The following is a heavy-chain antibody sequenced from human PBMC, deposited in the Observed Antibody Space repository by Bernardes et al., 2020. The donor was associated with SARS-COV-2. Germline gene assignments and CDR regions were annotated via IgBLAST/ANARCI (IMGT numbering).Heavy chain of an antibody. J-gene: IGHJ6*02. CDR1: GFSFTSST. V-gene: IGHV3-21*01. Sequence: GGSLRLSCAASGFSFTSSTMNWVRQAPGKGLEWVASISGRNNYTYYADSVKGRLTISRDRSQNSLYLQMNSLTAEDTAVYYCTKDTTTGSRYAYWRGYSYGMDVWGQGTTVTVS. CDR3: TKDTTTGSRYAYWRGYSYGMDV. D-gene: IGHD3-16*01. CDR2: ISGRNNYT.